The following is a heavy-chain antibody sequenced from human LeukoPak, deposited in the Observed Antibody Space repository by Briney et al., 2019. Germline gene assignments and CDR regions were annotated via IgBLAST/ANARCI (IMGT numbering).Heavy chain of an antibody. CDR3: ARGYDYGDYVPSRWFDP. J-gene: IGHJ5*02. V-gene: IGHV4-4*02. CDR1: GGSISSSNW. Sequence: PSETLSLTCAVSGGSISSSNWWSWVRQPPGKGLEWIGEIYHSGSTNYNPSLKSRVTISVDKSKNQFSLKLSSVTAADTAVYYCARGYDYGDYVPSRWFDPWGQGTLVTVPS. D-gene: IGHD4-17*01. CDR2: IYHSGST.